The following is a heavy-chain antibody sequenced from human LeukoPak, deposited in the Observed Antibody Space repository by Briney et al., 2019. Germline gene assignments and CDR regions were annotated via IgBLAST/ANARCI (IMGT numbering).Heavy chain of an antibody. V-gene: IGHV3-30-3*01. D-gene: IGHD2-2*01. CDR3: AKVIRVVVVPAASNY. CDR1: GFIFSNYV. J-gene: IGHJ4*02. Sequence: GGSLRLSCAASGFIFSNYVLHWVRQAPGKGLEWVAVISDDGNIKYYADSVKGRFTISRDNSKNTLYLQMNSLRAEDTAVYYCAKVIRVVVVPAASNYWGQGTLVTVSS. CDR2: ISDDGNIK.